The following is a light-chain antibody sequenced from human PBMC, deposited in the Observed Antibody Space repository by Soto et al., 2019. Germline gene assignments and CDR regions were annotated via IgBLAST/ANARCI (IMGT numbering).Light chain of an antibody. V-gene: IGKV3-15*01. CDR2: GAS. Sequence: EVVMTQAPATRSVSPGDTATLACRASRTVSVNVAWYQQKPGQAPRLLIFGASTRATGIPARFSGGGSGTEFTLTVSSLPSEDFAVYYCQQYSSWPPLAFGGGTKVEI. CDR3: QQYSSWPPLA. J-gene: IGKJ4*01. CDR1: RTVSVN.